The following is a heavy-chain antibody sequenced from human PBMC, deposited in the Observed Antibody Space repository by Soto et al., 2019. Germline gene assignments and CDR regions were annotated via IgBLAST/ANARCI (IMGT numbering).Heavy chain of an antibody. CDR1: GDSVTNYF. CDR2: MYHGGRT. V-gene: IGHV4-59*02. D-gene: IGHD2-8*01. J-gene: IGHJ4*02. CDR3: ARDPGYCTNGVCPIFDF. Sequence: SETLSLTCTVSGDSVTNYFWSWVRQPPGKGLEWIGHMYHGGRTNYSPSLKSRVTMPLDSSRNQFSLNLSSVTAADTAVYFCARDPGYCTNGVCPIFDFWGQGLLVTVSS.